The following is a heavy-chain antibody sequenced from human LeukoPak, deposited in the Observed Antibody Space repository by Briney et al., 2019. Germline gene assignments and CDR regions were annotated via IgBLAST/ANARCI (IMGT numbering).Heavy chain of an antibody. V-gene: IGHV3-66*02. CDR1: GFTVSNNY. D-gene: IGHD3-16*01. Sequence: GGSLRLSCAASGFTVSNNYMSWVRQAPGKGLEWVSTINIGDSTYYADSVKGRFTISRDNSRNTLYLQMNSLRAEDTAVYYCARYYDYSGDSPGGLDIWGQGTMVTVSS. CDR3: ARYYDYSGDSPGGLDI. CDR2: INIGDST. J-gene: IGHJ3*02.